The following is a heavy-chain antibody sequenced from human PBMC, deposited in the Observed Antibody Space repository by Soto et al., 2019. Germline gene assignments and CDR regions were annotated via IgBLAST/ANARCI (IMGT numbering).Heavy chain of an antibody. V-gene: IGHV4-59*01. CDR1: GGSISSYY. D-gene: IGHD1-26*01. J-gene: IGHJ6*02. CDR3: ARDRGIVGANPRMYHYYGMDV. CDR2: IYYSGST. Sequence: SETLSLTCTVSGGSISSYYWSWIRQPPGKGLEWIGYIYYSGSTNYNPSLKSRVTISVDTSKNQFSLKLSSVTAADTAVYYCARDRGIVGANPRMYHYYGMDVWGQGTTVIVS.